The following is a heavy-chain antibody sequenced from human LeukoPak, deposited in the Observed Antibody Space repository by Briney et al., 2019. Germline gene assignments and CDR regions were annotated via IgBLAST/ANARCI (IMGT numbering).Heavy chain of an antibody. D-gene: IGHD3-22*01. CDR2: IRYDGSNK. CDR3: AKDREVDSSGYYFGYYFDY. V-gene: IGHV3-30*02. J-gene: IGHJ4*02. CDR1: GFTFSSYG. Sequence: GGSLRLSCAASGFTFSSYGMHWVRQAPGKGLEWVAFIRYDGSNKYYADSVKGRFTISRDNSKNTLYLQMNSLRAEDTAVYYCAKDREVDSSGYYFGYYFDYWGQGTLVTVSS.